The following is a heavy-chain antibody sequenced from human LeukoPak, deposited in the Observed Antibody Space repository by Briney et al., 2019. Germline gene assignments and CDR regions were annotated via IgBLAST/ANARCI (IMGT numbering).Heavy chain of an antibody. CDR1: GCSISSYY. V-gene: IGHV4-59*01. Sequence: SETLPLTCPVSGCSISSYYWRWLRQPPGKGLEWVGYIYYSGSTNYNPSLKSRVTISVDTSKNQFSLKLSSVTAADTAVYYCARSYPAYYGSGSYLWAFDYWGQGTLVTVSS. J-gene: IGHJ4*02. CDR2: IYYSGST. CDR3: ARSYPAYYGSGSYLWAFDY. D-gene: IGHD3-10*01.